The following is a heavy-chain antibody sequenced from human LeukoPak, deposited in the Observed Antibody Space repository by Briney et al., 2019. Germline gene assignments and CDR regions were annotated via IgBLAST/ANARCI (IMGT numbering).Heavy chain of an antibody. CDR1: GGSISSYY. D-gene: IGHD5-24*01. Sequence: SETLSLTCTVSGGSISSYYWSWIRQPPGKGLEWLGYIFYTGSTNYNSSLRSRVTISLDTPRNQFSLNLNSVTAADTAIYYCARGRGFSSPDYWGQGTLVAVSS. V-gene: IGHV4-59*01. CDR3: ARGRGFSSPDY. J-gene: IGHJ4*02. CDR2: IFYTGST.